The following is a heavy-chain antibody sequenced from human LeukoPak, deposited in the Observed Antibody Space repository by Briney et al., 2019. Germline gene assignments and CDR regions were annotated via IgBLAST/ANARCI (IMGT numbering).Heavy chain of an antibody. CDR1: GFTFSSYA. J-gene: IGHJ4*02. CDR2: ISGSGGST. V-gene: IGHV3-23*01. Sequence: TGGSLRLSCAASGFTFSSYAMSWVRQAPGKGLEWVSAISGSGGSTYYADSVKGRFTISRDNSKNTLYLQMNSLRAEDTAVYYCAKVGYLGYCSSTSCYLRYWGQGTLVTVSS. D-gene: IGHD2-2*01. CDR3: AKVGYLGYCSSTSCYLRY.